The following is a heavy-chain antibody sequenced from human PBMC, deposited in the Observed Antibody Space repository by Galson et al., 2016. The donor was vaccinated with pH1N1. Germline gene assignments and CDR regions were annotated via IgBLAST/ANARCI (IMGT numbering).Heavy chain of an antibody. CDR2: IRYNGRDM. V-gene: IGHV3-30*02. CDR3: AKVESSPVGL. J-gene: IGHJ1*01. Sequence: SLRLSCAASGINFNSNDIHWVRQAPGKGLEWVAFIRYNGRDMFYADSVKGRFRVSRDNSKNTLYLQMNSLRTEDTAIYYCAKVESSPVGLWGRGTLVAVSS. D-gene: IGHD2-2*01. CDR1: GINFNSND.